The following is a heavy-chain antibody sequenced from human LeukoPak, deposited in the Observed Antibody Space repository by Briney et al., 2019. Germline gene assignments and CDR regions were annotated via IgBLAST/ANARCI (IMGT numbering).Heavy chain of an antibody. D-gene: IGHD3-3*01. CDR3: AKSSDYDFWSGYFGG. CDR1: GFTFDDYA. CDR2: ISRNSGSI. Sequence: HPGGSLRLSCAASGFTFDDYAMHWVRQAPGKGMEWVSGISRNSGSIGYADSVKGRFTISRDNAKNSLYVQMNSLRAEDTALYYCAKSSDYDFWSGYFGGWGQGTLVTVSS. V-gene: IGHV3-9*01. J-gene: IGHJ4*02.